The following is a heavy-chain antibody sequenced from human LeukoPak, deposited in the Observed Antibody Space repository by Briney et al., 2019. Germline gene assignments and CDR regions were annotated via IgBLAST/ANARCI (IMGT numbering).Heavy chain of an antibody. V-gene: IGHV3-23*01. Sequence: GGSLRLSCAASGFTFSSYAMNWVRQAPGKGLEWVSGISGSAGRTEYAESVKGRFTISRDSSKNTLYLQMNSLRAEDTAVYYCAKGLRGIAVAGAYFDYWGQGSLVTVSS. CDR2: ISGSAGRT. CDR1: GFTFSSYA. J-gene: IGHJ4*02. CDR3: AKGLRGIAVAGAYFDY. D-gene: IGHD6-13*01.